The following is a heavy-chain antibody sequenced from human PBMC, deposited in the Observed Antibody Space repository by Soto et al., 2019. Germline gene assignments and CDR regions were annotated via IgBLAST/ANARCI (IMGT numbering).Heavy chain of an antibody. Sequence: VKVSCKASGYTFTGYYMHWVRQAPGQGLEWMGWINPNSGSTNYAQKFQGWVTMTRDTSISTAYMELSRLRSDDTAVYYCARDSFPQEQQPGFDTNYYYGMDVWGQGTTVTVSS. D-gene: IGHD6-13*01. V-gene: IGHV1-2*04. J-gene: IGHJ6*02. CDR2: INPNSGST. CDR1: GYTFTGYY. CDR3: ARDSFPQEQQPGFDTNYYYGMDV.